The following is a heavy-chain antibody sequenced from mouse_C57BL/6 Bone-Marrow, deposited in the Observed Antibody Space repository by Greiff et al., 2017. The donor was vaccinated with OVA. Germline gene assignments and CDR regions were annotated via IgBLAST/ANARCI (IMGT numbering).Heavy chain of an antibody. J-gene: IGHJ3*01. Sequence: EVNVVESGGDLVKPGGSLKLSCAASGFTFSSYGMSWVRQTPDKRLEWVATISSGGSSTYYPDSVKGRFTISRDNAKNTLYLQMSSLKSEDTAMYYCARQDCNWPWFAYWGQGTLVTVSA. V-gene: IGHV5-6*01. D-gene: IGHD4-1*01. CDR3: ARQDCNWPWFAY. CDR2: ISSGGSST. CDR1: GFTFSSYG.